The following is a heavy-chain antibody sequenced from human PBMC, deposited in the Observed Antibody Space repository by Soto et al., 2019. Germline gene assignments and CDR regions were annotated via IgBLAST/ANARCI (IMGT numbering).Heavy chain of an antibody. V-gene: IGHV4-34*01. CDR2: INHSGNT. Sequence: QVQLQQWGAGLLKPSETLSLTCAVYGGSFSGYYWSWIRQPPGKGLEWIGEINHSGNTNYNPSLKSRVTISVDTSKNQFPLKLSSVTAADTAVYYGARVRNHYDFWSGYFRWFDPWGQGTLVTVSS. D-gene: IGHD3-3*01. CDR1: GGSFSGYY. J-gene: IGHJ5*02. CDR3: ARVRNHYDFWSGYFRWFDP.